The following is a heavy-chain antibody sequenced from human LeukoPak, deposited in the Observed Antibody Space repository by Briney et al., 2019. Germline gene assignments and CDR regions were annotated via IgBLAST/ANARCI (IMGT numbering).Heavy chain of an antibody. V-gene: IGHV4-34*01. CDR1: GGSFSGYY. CDR2: INHSGST. J-gene: IGHJ6*03. D-gene: IGHD3-10*01. Sequence: SETLSLTCAVYGGSFSGYYWSWIRQPPGKGLEWIGEINHSGSTNYNPSLKSRVTISVDTSKNQFSLKLSSVTAADTAVYYCARGVRGPEWFGELSYYYYMDVWGKGTTVTVSS. CDR3: ARGVRGPEWFGELSYYYYMDV.